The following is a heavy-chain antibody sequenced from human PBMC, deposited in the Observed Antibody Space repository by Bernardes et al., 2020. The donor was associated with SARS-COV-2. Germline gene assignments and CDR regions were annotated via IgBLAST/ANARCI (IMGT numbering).Heavy chain of an antibody. Sequence: GGYLSPPGAAPWLTLMYSAMARVRPTPGKGLEWVSVISVSGGSTYYADSVKGRFTISRDNAKNTLYLQMNSLRVDDTAVYYCAKFSYDFWSGFDYWGQGTQVTVSS. V-gene: IGHV3-23*01. J-gene: IGHJ4*02. CDR1: WLTLMYSA. CDR2: ISVSGGST. CDR3: AKFSYDFWSGFDY. D-gene: IGHD3-3*01.